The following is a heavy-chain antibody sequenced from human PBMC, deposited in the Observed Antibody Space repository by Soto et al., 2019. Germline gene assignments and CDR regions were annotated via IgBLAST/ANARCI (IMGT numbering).Heavy chain of an antibody. CDR1: GGTFSSYA. CDR2: IIPIFGTA. D-gene: IGHD2-15*01. V-gene: IGHV1-69*13. Sequence: SVKVSCKASGGTFSSYAISWVRQAPGQGLEWMGGIIPIFGTANYAQKFQGRVTITADESTSTAYMELSSLRSEDTAVYYCASGDRYCSGGSCYSARDYWGQGTLVTVSS. CDR3: ASGDRYCSGGSCYSARDY. J-gene: IGHJ4*02.